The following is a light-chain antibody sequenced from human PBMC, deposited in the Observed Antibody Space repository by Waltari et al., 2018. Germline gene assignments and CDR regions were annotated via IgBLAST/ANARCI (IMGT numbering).Light chain of an antibody. J-gene: IGKJ1*01. CDR2: GAS. CDR3: QQYNNWPPWT. V-gene: IGKV3-15*01. Sequence: EIVMTQSPATLSVSPGERATLSCRASQSVRNNLVWYQQKPGQAPRLLIYGASTRVTGIPARFSGSGSGTVFTLTISSLQSEDFAVYYCQQYNNWPPWTFGQGTKVEIK. CDR1: QSVRNN.